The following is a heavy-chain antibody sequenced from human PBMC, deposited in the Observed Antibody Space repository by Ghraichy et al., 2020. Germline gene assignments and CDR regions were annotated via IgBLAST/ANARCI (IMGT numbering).Heavy chain of an antibody. CDR2: ISSSSSTI. D-gene: IGHD2-2*02. CDR3: ARYCSSSSCYRGFDY. V-gene: IGHV3-48*02. CDR1: GFTFSTYS. Sequence: GGSLRLSCAASGFTFSTYSMNWVRQAPGKGLEWVSYISSSSSTIYYADSVKGRFTISRDNAKNSLYLQMNSLRDEDTAVYYCARYCSSSSCYRGFDYWGQGTLVTVSS. J-gene: IGHJ4*02.